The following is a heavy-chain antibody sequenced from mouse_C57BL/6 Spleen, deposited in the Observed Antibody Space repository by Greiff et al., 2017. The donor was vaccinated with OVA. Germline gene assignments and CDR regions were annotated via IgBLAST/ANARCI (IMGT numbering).Heavy chain of an antibody. Sequence: QVQLQQPGAELVRPGTSVKLSCKASGYTFTSYWMHWVKQRPGQGLEWIGVIDPSDSYTNYNQKFKGKATLTVDTSSSTAYMQLSSLTSEDSAVYYCSAYDYGHFDYWGQGTTLTVSS. CDR2: IDPSDSYT. V-gene: IGHV1-59*01. J-gene: IGHJ2*01. CDR1: GYTFTSYW. CDR3: SAYDYGHFDY. D-gene: IGHD1-1*01.